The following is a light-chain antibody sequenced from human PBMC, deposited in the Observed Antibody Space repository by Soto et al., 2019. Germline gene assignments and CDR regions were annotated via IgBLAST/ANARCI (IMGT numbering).Light chain of an antibody. CDR2: TAS. CDR1: QSISSH. V-gene: IGKV1-39*01. J-gene: IGKJ5*01. Sequence: DIRMTQSPSSLSASVGDTGTITCRASQSISSHLNWYQQKPGKAPNLLMYTASNLQSGFPSRFSGSGSGPDFTLTISSLQPEDFATYYCQQSYSTPISFGQGTRLEIK. CDR3: QQSYSTPIS.